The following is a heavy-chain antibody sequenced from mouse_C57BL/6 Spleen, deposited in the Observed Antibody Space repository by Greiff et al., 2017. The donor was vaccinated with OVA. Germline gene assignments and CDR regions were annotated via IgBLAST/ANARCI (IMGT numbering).Heavy chain of an antibody. V-gene: IGHV3-8*01. CDR3: ARSGTGYFDY. CDR2: ISYSGST. Sequence: QSGPGLAKPSQTLSLTCSVTGYSIPSAYWTWIRQFPGNKLEYMGYISYSGSTYYTPSLKSRISITRDTSKNQYYLQLNSVTTEDTATDYCARSGTGYFDYWGQGTTLTVSS. J-gene: IGHJ2*01. CDR1: GYSIPSAY. D-gene: IGHD4-1*01.